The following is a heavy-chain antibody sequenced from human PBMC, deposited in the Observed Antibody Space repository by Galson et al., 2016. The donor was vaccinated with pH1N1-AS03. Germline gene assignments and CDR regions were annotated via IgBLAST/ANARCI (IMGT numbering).Heavy chain of an antibody. Sequence: LSLTCSVSGAPITSGSHYWTWLWQLPGKGLEWIGYIYYSGTTKFNPSLATRVTMSVDRSKSQFPLNLMSVTAADTAVYYCARDGQLWPHYYPLDVWGQGTTVTVSS. V-gene: IGHV4-61*01. D-gene: IGHD3-22*01. CDR3: ARDGQLWPHYYPLDV. CDR1: GAPITSGSHY. CDR2: IYYSGTT. J-gene: IGHJ6*02.